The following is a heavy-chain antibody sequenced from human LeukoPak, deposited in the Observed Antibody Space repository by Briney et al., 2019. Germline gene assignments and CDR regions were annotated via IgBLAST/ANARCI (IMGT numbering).Heavy chain of an antibody. CDR3: ARQARYCSGGSCRAIDY. D-gene: IGHD2-15*01. CDR1: GGSISSSNW. V-gene: IGHV4-4*02. Sequence: PSETLSLTCAVSGGSISSSNWWSWVRQPPGKGLEWIGEIYHSGSTNYNPSLKSRVTISVDKSKNQFSLKLSSVTAADTAVYYCARQARYCSGGSCRAIDYWGQGTLVTVSS. CDR2: IYHSGST. J-gene: IGHJ4*02.